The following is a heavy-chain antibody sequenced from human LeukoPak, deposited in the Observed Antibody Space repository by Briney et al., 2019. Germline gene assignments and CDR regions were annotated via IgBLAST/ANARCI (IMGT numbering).Heavy chain of an antibody. D-gene: IGHD3-22*01. J-gene: IGHJ3*02. Sequence: GGSLRLSCAASGFTLSSYAMSWVRQAPGKGLEWVSAISGSGGRTYYADSVEGRLTISRDNSTNTLYLQMNSLRAEDTAVYDCAKGRGYYDSSGPDAFDIWGQGTMVTVSS. CDR2: ISGSGGRT. V-gene: IGHV3-23*01. CDR3: AKGRGYYDSSGPDAFDI. CDR1: GFTLSSYA.